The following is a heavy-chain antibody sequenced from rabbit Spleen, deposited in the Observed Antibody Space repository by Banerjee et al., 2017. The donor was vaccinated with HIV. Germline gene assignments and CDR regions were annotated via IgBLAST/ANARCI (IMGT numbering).Heavy chain of an antibody. CDR3: ARDTGSSFSSYGMDL. CDR2: IYAGSGGST. Sequence: QSLEESGGDLVKPGASLTLTCTASGFSFSSNYWICWVRQAPGKGLEWIACIYAGSGGSTYYANWVKGRFTISKTSSTTVTLQMTSLTAADTATYFCARDTGSSFSSYGMDLWGPGTLVTVS. D-gene: IGHD8-1*01. V-gene: IGHV1S40*01. J-gene: IGHJ6*01. CDR1: GFSFSSNYW.